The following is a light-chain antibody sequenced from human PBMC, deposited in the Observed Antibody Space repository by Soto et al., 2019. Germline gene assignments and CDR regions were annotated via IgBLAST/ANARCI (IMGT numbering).Light chain of an antibody. V-gene: IGLV2-14*03. Sequence: QSALTQPASVSGSPGQSITISCTGTSSDVGGYTYVSWYQHHPGKAPKLMIYDVTNRPSGVSNRFSGSKSGNTASLTISGLQAEDDADYYCASYTSGTSWVFGGGTKVIVL. CDR1: SSDVGGYTY. CDR2: DVT. CDR3: ASYTSGTSWV. J-gene: IGLJ3*02.